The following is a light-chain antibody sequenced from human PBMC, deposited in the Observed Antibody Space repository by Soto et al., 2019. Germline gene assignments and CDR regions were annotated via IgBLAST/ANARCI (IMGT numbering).Light chain of an antibody. Sequence: EIVLTQSPATLSLSPGERATLSCRASQSVSSYLAWYQQKPGQAPRLLIYDASNRATGIPARFSGGGSGTDFTLTIISLEPEAFAVYYCQQRFNWPRFTFGQGPKLEIK. CDR1: QSVSSY. CDR3: QQRFNWPRFT. J-gene: IGKJ2*01. CDR2: DAS. V-gene: IGKV3-11*01.